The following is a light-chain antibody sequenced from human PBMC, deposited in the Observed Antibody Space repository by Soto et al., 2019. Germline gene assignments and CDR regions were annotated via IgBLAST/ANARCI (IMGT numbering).Light chain of an antibody. Sequence: EIVLTQSPGTLSLSPGERATLSCRASQSVSSSYLAWYQQKPGKAPRLLIYGASSRATGIPDRFSGSGSGTDFTLTISRLEPEDFAVYYCQQDGSSPQPWTFGQGTKVEIK. CDR2: GAS. J-gene: IGKJ1*01. CDR3: QQDGSSPQPWT. V-gene: IGKV3-20*01. CDR1: QSVSSSY.